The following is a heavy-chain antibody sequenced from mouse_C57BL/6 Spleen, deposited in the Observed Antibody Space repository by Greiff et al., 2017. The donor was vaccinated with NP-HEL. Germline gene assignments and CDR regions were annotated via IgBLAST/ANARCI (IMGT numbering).Heavy chain of an antibody. CDR3: AIYDPARKYAMDY. CDR1: GFTFTSDW. Sequence: HVQLQQPGAELVRPGASVKLSCTASGFTFTSDWMHWVKQRPGRGLEWIGWIDPYSGGTEYNSKFKGKATLTVDKPSNTAYMQLSSLTSEDSAVYYCAIYDPARKYAMDYWGQGTSVTVSS. CDR2: IDPYSGGT. D-gene: IGHD2-12*01. J-gene: IGHJ4*01. V-gene: IGHV1-72*01.